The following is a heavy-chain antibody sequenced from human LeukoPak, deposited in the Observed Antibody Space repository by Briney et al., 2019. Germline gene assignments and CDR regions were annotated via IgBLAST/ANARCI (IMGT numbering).Heavy chain of an antibody. J-gene: IGHJ4*02. V-gene: IGHV4-34*01. D-gene: IGHD3-3*01. CDR1: GGSYSGYY. CDR2: IHHSGST. Sequence: SDTLSLTCAVYGGSYSGYYWSWLREPTGKGVDWIGEIHHSGSTNYNPSLKSRVTISVDTSKNQFSLKLSSVTAADTAVYYCARLPITIFGVVYQNYFDYWGQGTLVTVSS. CDR3: ARLPITIFGVVYQNYFDY.